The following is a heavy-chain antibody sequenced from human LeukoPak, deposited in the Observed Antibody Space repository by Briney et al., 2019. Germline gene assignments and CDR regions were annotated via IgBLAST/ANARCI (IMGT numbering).Heavy chain of an antibody. D-gene: IGHD3-10*01. J-gene: IGHJ6*03. CDR1: GYTFTGYY. CDR3: ARDNGSGSYYTPYYYMDV. CDR2: INPNSGGT. Sequence: ASVKVSCKASGYTFTGYYMHWVRQAPGQGLEWMGWINPNSGGTNYAQKFQGRVTMTRDTSISTAYMELSRLRSDDTAVYYCARDNGSGSYYTPYYYMDVWGEGTTVTISS. V-gene: IGHV1-2*02.